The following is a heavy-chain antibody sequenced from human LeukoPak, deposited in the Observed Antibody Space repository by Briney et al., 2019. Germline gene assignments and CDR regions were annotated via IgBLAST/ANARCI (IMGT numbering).Heavy chain of an antibody. CDR2: ISAYNGNT. CDR3: ARDGPYSSGWYGRSFDY. Sequence: VGSVKVSCKASGYTFTSYGISWVRQAPGQGLEWMGWISAYNGNTNYAQKLQGRVTMTTDTSTSTAYIELRRLRSDDTGVYDCARDGPYSSGWYGRSFDYWGQGTLVTVSS. CDR1: GYTFTSYG. J-gene: IGHJ4*02. D-gene: IGHD6-19*01. V-gene: IGHV1-18*01.